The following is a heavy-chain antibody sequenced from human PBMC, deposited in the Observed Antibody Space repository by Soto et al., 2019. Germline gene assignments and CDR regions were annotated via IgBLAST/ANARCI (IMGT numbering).Heavy chain of an antibody. J-gene: IGHJ4*02. CDR1: GFTFSSYS. CDR3: ARPMSPGITVTGRHAGH. Sequence: EVQLVESGGGLAQPGGSLRLSCAASGFTFSSYSMNWVHQAPGKGLEWVSYISTSSSTIYYADSVKGRFTISRDNAKNSLYLQMNSLRDEDTAVYYCARPMSPGITVTGRHAGHWGQGTLVTVSS. V-gene: IGHV3-48*02. D-gene: IGHD6-19*01. CDR2: ISTSSSTI.